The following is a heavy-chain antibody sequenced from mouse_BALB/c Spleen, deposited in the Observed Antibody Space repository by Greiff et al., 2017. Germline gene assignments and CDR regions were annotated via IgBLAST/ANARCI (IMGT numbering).Heavy chain of an antibody. D-gene: IGHD2-1*01. Sequence: EVKLQESGPGLVKPSQSLSLTCTVTGYSITSDYAWNWIRQFPGNKLEWMGYISYSGSTSYNPSLKSRISITRDTSKNQFFLQLNSVTTEDTATYYCARCYGNSWFAYWGQGTLVTVSA. CDR2: ISYSGST. J-gene: IGHJ3*01. V-gene: IGHV3-2*02. CDR3: ARCYGNSWFAY. CDR1: GYSITSDYA.